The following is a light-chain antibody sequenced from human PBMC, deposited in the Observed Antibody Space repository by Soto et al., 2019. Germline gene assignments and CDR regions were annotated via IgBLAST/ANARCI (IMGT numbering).Light chain of an antibody. CDR1: SSNIGAGYD. Sequence: QSVLTQPPSVSGAPGQRVTISCTGSSSNIGAGYDVHWYQQLPGTAPKLLIYGNNNRPSGVPDRFSGSKSGTSASLAITGLQAEDEADYYCQSYDSSLSDVVFGGGTKGPS. J-gene: IGLJ2*01. V-gene: IGLV1-40*01. CDR3: QSYDSSLSDVV. CDR2: GNN.